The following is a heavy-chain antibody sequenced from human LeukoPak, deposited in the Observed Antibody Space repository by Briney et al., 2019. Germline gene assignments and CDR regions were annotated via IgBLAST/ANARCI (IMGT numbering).Heavy chain of an antibody. V-gene: IGHV1-8*01. CDR3: ARVGPPRYDYVWGSYSSQTRPEFDY. J-gene: IGHJ4*02. Sequence: ASVKVSCKASGYTFTSYDINWVRQATGQGLEWMGWMNPNSGNTGYAQKFQGRVTMTRNTSISTAYMELSSLRSEDTAVYYCARVGPPRYDYVWGSYSSQTRPEFDYWGQGTLVTVSS. CDR2: MNPNSGNT. D-gene: IGHD3-16*01. CDR1: GYTFTSYD.